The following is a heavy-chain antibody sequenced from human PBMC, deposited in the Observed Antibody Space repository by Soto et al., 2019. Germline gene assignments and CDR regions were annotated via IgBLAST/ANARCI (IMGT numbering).Heavy chain of an antibody. V-gene: IGHV1-3*01. CDR1: GYTFTSYA. CDR3: ARVYYGSGKGDY. J-gene: IGHJ4*02. D-gene: IGHD3-10*01. CDR2: INAGNGNT. Sequence: QVQLVQSGAEVKKPGASVKVSCQASGYTFTSYAMHWVRQAPGQRLEWMGWINAGNGNTKYSQKFQGRVTITRDTSARTADMELSSLRSEDTAVYYCARVYYGSGKGDYWGQGTLVTVSS.